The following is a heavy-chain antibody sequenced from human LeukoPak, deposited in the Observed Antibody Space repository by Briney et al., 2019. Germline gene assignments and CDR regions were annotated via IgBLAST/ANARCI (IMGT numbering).Heavy chain of an antibody. J-gene: IGHJ6*03. CDR1: GYSISSGYY. V-gene: IGHV4-38-2*02. CDR3: ARSYYYYMDV. CDR2: IYRSGST. Sequence: SETLSLTCTVSGYSISSGYYWGWIRQPPGKGLEWIGSIYRSGSTYYNPSLKSRVTISVDTSKNQFSLKLSSVTAADTAVYYCARSYYYYMDVWGKGTTVTVSS.